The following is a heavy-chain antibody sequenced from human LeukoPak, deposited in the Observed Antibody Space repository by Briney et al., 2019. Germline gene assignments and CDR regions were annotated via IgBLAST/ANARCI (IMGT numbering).Heavy chain of an antibody. CDR1: GDSFSSGSYY. CDR2: IYYNGNT. J-gene: IGHJ1*01. D-gene: IGHD2-15*01. V-gene: IGHV4-61*01. Sequence: SETLSLTCTVSGDSFSSGSYYWSWIRQPPGKGLEWIGYIYYNGNTNYNPSLKSQVTISVDTSKNQFSLKLSSVTAADTAVYYCARDTGVVVGYFQHWGQGTLVTVSS. CDR3: ARDTGVVVGYFQH.